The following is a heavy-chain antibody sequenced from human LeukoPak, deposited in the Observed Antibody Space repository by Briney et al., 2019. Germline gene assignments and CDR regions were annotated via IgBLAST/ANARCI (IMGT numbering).Heavy chain of an antibody. D-gene: IGHD1-26*01. CDR1: GYTFTSYY. Sequence: ASVKVSCKASGYTFTSYYMHWVRQAPGQGLEWMGITNPSGGSTSYTQKFQGRVTMTRDTSTTTVYMELSSQRSQDTAVYYCARHKEVGAYYYFDHWGQGTLVTVSS. J-gene: IGHJ4*02. CDR2: TNPSGGST. CDR3: ARHKEVGAYYYFDH. V-gene: IGHV1-46*01.